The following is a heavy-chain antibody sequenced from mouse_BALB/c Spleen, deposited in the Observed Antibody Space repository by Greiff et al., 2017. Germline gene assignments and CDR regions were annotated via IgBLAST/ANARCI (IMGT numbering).Heavy chain of an antibody. CDR2: IYPGDGDT. J-gene: IGHJ4*01. Sequence: VQLQESGAELVRPGSSVKISCKASGYAFSSYWMNWVKQRPGQGLEWIGQIYPGDGDTNYNGKFKGKATLTADKSSSTAYMQLSSLTSEDSAVYFCARGRYGEPFMDYWGQGTSVTVSS. V-gene: IGHV1-80*01. CDR3: ARGRYGEPFMDY. CDR1: GYAFSSYW. D-gene: IGHD1-1*01.